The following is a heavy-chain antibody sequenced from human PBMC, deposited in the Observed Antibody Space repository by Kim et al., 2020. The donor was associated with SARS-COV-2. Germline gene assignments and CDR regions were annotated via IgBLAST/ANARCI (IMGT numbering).Heavy chain of an antibody. CDR1: GFNFSNYA. V-gene: IGHV3-23*01. D-gene: IGHD1-26*01. Sequence: GGSLRLSCTTSGFNFSNYAMSWFRQAPGKGLEWVSAIGGGGGNTYYADSVKGRFTISRDNSTNTMYLQMNTLRVEDTAVYYCAKAASGAFVGRYYFDYWGQGTLVTVSS. CDR2: IGGGGGNT. J-gene: IGHJ4*02. CDR3: AKAASGAFVGRYYFDY.